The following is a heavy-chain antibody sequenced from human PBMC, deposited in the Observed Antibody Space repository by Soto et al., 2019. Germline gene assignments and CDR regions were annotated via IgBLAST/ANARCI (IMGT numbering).Heavy chain of an antibody. CDR3: AKACDGGPFCYIIGH. D-gene: IGHD2-21*01. CDR2: ISNDGSDK. CDR1: GFTFTRHA. J-gene: IGHJ4*02. Sequence: PGGSLRLSCAASGFTFTRHAMHWVRQAPGKGLEWVAIISNDGSDKHYADSVKGRFTISRDNSENTLHLQMNSLRAEDTAVYYCAKACDGGPFCYIIGHWGQGMWVTVSS. V-gene: IGHV3-30*18.